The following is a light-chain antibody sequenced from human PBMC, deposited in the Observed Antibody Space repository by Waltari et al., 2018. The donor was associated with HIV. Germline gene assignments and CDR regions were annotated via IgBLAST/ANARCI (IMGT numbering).Light chain of an antibody. CDR1: QTLLYSDGYKY. V-gene: IGKV2-28*01. Sequence: SPLSLPVTPGESASISCRSSQTLLYSDGYKYLDWYQQKPGQSPRLLIYKTSNRASGVSDRFSGSASGTDFTLRISRVEAEDVGVYYCMQALQAHSFGQGTKLEIK. CDR2: KTS. CDR3: MQALQAHS. J-gene: IGKJ2*01.